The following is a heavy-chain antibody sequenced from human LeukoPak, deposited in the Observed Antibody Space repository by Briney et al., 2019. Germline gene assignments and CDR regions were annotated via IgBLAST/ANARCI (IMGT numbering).Heavy chain of an antibody. J-gene: IGHJ5*02. Sequence: GESLKISCKGSGYSFTSYWIGWVRQMPGKGLEWMGIIYPGDSDTRYSPSFQGQVTISADKSISTAYLQWSSLKASDTAMYYCARTIDCSSTSCSGGFDPWGQGTLVTVSS. V-gene: IGHV5-51*01. CDR2: IYPGDSDT. D-gene: IGHD2-2*01. CDR3: ARTIDCSSTSCSGGFDP. CDR1: GYSFTSYW.